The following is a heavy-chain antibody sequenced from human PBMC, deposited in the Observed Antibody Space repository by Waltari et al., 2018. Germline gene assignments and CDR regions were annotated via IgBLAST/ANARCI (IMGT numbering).Heavy chain of an antibody. CDR3: ALRPYGSGSYSFDY. J-gene: IGHJ4*02. V-gene: IGHV1-2*04. CDR1: GYTFTGYY. CDR2: SNPNSGGT. D-gene: IGHD3-10*01. Sequence: QVQLVQSGAEVKKPGASVKVSCKASGYTFTGYYMHWVRQAPGQGLEWMGGSNPNSGGTNYAQKFQGWVTMTRDTSISTAYMELSRLRSDDTAVYYCALRPYGSGSYSFDYWGQGTLVTVSS.